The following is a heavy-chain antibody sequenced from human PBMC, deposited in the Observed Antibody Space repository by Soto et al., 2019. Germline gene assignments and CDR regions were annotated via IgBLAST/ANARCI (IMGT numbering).Heavy chain of an antibody. CDR3: ARHPQIRGYYYYYYMDV. CDR1: SGSISSYY. J-gene: IGHJ6*03. V-gene: IGHV4-59*08. Sequence: PSETLSLTCTVSSGSISSYYWSWIRQPPGKGLEWIGYIYYSGSTNYNPSLKSRVTISVDTSKNQFSLKLSSVTAADTAVYYCARHPQIRGYYYYYYMDVWGKGTTVTVSS. CDR2: IYYSGST.